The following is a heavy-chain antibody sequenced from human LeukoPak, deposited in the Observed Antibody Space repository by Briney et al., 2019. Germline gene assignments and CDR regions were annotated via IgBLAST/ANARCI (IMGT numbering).Heavy chain of an antibody. Sequence: ASVKVSCKASGYTFTGYYMHWVRQAPGQGLEWMGWIDLNSGGTNYAQTFQGRVTMTRDTSISTAYMELSRLRSDDTAVYYCARDGQDSSGWFGAFDIWGQGTMVTVSS. J-gene: IGHJ3*02. CDR3: ARDGQDSSGWFGAFDI. V-gene: IGHV1-2*02. D-gene: IGHD6-19*01. CDR2: IDLNSGGT. CDR1: GYTFTGYY.